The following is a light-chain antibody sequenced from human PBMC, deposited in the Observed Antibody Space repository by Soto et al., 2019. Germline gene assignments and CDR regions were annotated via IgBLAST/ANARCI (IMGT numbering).Light chain of an antibody. CDR1: QGISNH. J-gene: IGKJ1*01. CDR3: QHNNSAQWT. Sequence: DIQMTQSLSSLSASVGDRVTFSCRASQGISNHLAWYQQKPGKVPKLLIYAASTLQSGVPSRFSGSASGTDFTLSISSLQPEDVATYFWQHNNSAQWTFGQGTRVEI. CDR2: AAS. V-gene: IGKV1-27*01.